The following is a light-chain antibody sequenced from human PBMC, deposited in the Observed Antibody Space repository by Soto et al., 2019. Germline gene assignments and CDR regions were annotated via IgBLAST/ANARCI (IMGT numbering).Light chain of an antibody. J-gene: IGLJ1*01. CDR2: EVS. CDR3: SSYTSSSTYV. CDR1: SSDVGGYNY. Sequence: QSALTQPASVSGSPGQSITISCTGTSSDVGGYNYVSWYQQHPGKAPKLMIYEVSNRPSGVSNRFSASKSGNTASLTISGLQAEDEADYYCSSYTSSSTYVSGTGTKLTVL. V-gene: IGLV2-14*01.